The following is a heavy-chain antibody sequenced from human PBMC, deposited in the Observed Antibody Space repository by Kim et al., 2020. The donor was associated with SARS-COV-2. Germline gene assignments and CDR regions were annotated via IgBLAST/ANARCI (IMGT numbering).Heavy chain of an antibody. D-gene: IGHD2-2*01. J-gene: IGHJ4*02. V-gene: IGHV4-39*01. Sequence: SETLSLTCTVSVGSISSSSYYWGWIRQPPGKGLEWIGSIYYSGSTYYNPSLKSRVTISVDTSKNQFSLKLSSVTAADTAVYYCARRDCSSTSCYLDYWGQGSLVTVSS. CDR2: IYYSGST. CDR3: ARRDCSSTSCYLDY. CDR1: VGSISSSSYY.